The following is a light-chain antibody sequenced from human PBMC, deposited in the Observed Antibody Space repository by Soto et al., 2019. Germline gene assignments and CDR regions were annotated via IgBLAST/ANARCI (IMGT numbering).Light chain of an antibody. V-gene: IGLV2-8*01. CDR3: TSYAGSNIPVV. CDR1: SSDVGGYNF. Sequence: QSALTQPPSASGSPGQSVTISCTGTSSDVGGYNFVSWYQQHPGKAPKLMIYEVSKRPSGVPDRFSGSKSGNTASLTVSGLQADDEADYYCTSYAGSNIPVVFCGVTKVTVL. J-gene: IGLJ2*01. CDR2: EVS.